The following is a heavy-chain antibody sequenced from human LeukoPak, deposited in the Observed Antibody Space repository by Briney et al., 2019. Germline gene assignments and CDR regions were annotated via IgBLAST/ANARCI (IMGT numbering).Heavy chain of an antibody. CDR3: ARRRDSGSLQHFDY. CDR2: ISSSGSNI. V-gene: IGHV3-11*01. Sequence: AGGSLRLSCVASGFTISSYGMSWIRQAPGKGLERVSYISSSGSNIYYADSVKGRFTISRDNAKNSLYLQMNSLRAEDTAVYYCARRRDSGSLQHFDYWGQGTLVTVST. CDR1: GFTISSYG. J-gene: IGHJ4*02. D-gene: IGHD1-26*01.